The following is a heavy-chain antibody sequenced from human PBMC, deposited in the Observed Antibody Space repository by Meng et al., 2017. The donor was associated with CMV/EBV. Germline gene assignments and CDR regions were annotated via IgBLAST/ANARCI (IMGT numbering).Heavy chain of an antibody. V-gene: IGHV3-15*01. D-gene: IGHD4-11*01. CDR3: TKDPGTIADYSSKGGMDV. J-gene: IGHJ6*02. CDR2: IRSKTDGGST. CDR1: GLIFSNAW. Sequence: GESLKISCAASGLIFSNAWMSWVRQAPGKGLEWVGRIRSKTDGGSTEYATPVRGRFIISRDDSKNTLYLQMSSLKSEDTAVYYCTKDPGTIADYSSKGGMDVWGQGTTVTVSS.